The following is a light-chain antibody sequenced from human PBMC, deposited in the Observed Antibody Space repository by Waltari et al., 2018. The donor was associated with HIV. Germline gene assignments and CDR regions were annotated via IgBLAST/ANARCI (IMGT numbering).Light chain of an antibody. V-gene: IGLV2-14*03. CDR1: GSDIGGYNY. J-gene: IGLJ2*01. CDR3: SSYTSITLI. Sequence: QSALTQPASVYGSPGQSITISCTGSGSDIGGYNYVSWYQHYPGKAPKLIIYDVSRRPSVVSNRFSGSKSGNTASLTISGLRAEDEADYYCSSYTSITLIFGGGTKLTVL. CDR2: DVS.